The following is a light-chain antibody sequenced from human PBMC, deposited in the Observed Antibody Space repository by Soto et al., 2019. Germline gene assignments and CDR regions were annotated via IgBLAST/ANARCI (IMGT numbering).Light chain of an antibody. Sequence: QSVLTQPPSASGSPGRSVTISCSGTSSDVGDYNSVSWYQQHPGKAPKLMIYEVSKRPSGVPDRFSGSKSGNAASLTGSRLQAEDEADYYCCSYAGSNIWVFGGGTKVTVL. J-gene: IGLJ3*02. CDR2: EVS. CDR1: SSDVGDYNS. CDR3: CSYAGSNIWV. V-gene: IGLV2-8*01.